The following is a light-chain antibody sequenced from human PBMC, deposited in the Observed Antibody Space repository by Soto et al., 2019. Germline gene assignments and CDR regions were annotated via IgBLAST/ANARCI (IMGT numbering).Light chain of an antibody. CDR3: QQYYSYPRT. Sequence: AIRMTQSPSSLSASTGDRVTITCRSSQGISSYLAWYHQKPGKAPKLLIYAASTLQSGVPSRFSGSGSGTDFTLTISCLQSEDFETYYCQQYYSYPRTFCQGAKVEIK. CDR1: QGISSY. J-gene: IGKJ1*01. V-gene: IGKV1-8*01. CDR2: AAS.